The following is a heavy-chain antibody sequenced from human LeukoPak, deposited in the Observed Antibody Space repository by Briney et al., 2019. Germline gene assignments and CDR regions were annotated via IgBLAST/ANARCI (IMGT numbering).Heavy chain of an antibody. CDR3: AKAWPIDYGDYVGAFDI. D-gene: IGHD4-17*01. V-gene: IGHV3-9*01. Sequence: PGGSLRLSCAASGFTFDDYAMHWVRQAPGKGLEWVSGISWNSGSIGYADSVKGRFTISRDNAKNSLYLQMNSLRAEDTALYYCAKAWPIDYGDYVGAFDIWGQGTMVTVSS. CDR2: ISWNSGSI. J-gene: IGHJ3*02. CDR1: GFTFDDYA.